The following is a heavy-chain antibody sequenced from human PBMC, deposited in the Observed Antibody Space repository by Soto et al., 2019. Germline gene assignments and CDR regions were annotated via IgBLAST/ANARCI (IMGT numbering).Heavy chain of an antibody. Sequence: PGGSLRLSCSASGFTFSSYAMHWVRQAPGKGLEYVSAISSNGGSTYYADSVKGRFTISRDNSKNTLYLQMSSLRVEDTAVYYCVKDHCSGGSCSRPRRDFYFDYWGQGTLVTVSS. V-gene: IGHV3-64D*06. D-gene: IGHD2-15*01. CDR1: GFTFSSYA. CDR2: ISSNGGST. J-gene: IGHJ4*02. CDR3: VKDHCSGGSCSRPRRDFYFDY.